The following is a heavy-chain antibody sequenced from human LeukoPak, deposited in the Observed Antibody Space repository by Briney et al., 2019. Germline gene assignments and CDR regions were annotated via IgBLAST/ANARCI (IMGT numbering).Heavy chain of an antibody. J-gene: IGHJ4*02. D-gene: IGHD3-16*01. CDR1: GHSFTGYY. V-gene: IGHV1-2*02. Sequence: ASVKVSCKASGHSFTGYYMHWVRQAPGQGLEWMGWINPYSGDTNYAQKFQGRVTVTRDTSISTAYMELSRLKSDDTAVYYCARLVHSGVGEDDYWGQGTLVTVSS. CDR3: ARLVHSGVGEDDY. CDR2: INPYSGDT.